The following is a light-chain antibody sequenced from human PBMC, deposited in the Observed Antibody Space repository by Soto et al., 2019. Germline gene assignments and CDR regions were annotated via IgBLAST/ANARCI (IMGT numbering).Light chain of an antibody. Sequence: QSVLTQPASVSGSPGQSITISCTGTSNDVGAYNLVSWYQHHPGRAPKLFIFDVSDRPSGVFNRFSGSKSGNTASLTISGLQAEDEAFYYCSSYTNTTTLVFGGGTKLTVL. J-gene: IGLJ3*02. CDR3: SSYTNTTTLV. CDR1: SNDVGAYNL. CDR2: DVS. V-gene: IGLV2-14*02.